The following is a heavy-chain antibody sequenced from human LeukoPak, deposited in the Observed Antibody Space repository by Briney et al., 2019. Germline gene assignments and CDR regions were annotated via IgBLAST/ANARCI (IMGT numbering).Heavy chain of an antibody. Sequence: GGSLRLSCAASGFTFSSYDMSWVRQAPGKGLEWVSAISGSGGSTYYADSVKGRFTISRDNSKNTLYLQMNSLRAEDTAVYYCAKDSAATGALYFYYYGMDVRGQGTTVTVSS. CDR2: ISGSGGST. D-gene: IGHD6-13*01. CDR1: GFTFSSYD. J-gene: IGHJ6*02. CDR3: AKDSAATGALYFYYYGMDV. V-gene: IGHV3-23*01.